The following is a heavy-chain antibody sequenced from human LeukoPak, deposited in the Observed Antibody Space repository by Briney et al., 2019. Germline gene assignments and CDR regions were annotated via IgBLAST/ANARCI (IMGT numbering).Heavy chain of an antibody. CDR1: GYTFTGYY. CDR2: INPNSGGT. D-gene: IGHD1-26*01. Sequence: ASVKVSCKASGYTFTGYYMHWVRQAPGQGLEWMGWINPNSGGTNYAQKFQGRGTMTRDTSISTAYMEVRRLRYDDTAVYYCERGIVGAPRLEIDYWGQGTLVTVSP. CDR3: ERGIVGAPRLEIDY. V-gene: IGHV1-2*02. J-gene: IGHJ4*02.